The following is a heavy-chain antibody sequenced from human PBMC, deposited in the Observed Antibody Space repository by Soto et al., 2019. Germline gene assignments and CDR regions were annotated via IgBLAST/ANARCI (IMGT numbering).Heavy chain of an antibody. V-gene: IGHV1-69*02. J-gene: IGHJ4*02. CDR3: ASSYGSGYRAFDY. D-gene: IGHD3-10*01. CDR1: GDTFTSYS. Sequence: QVQLVQSGAEVKRPGSSVKVSCKASGDTFTSYSINWVRQAPGLGLEWMGRINPILSMSNYAQSFQGRVTMTADKSTSTAYMELSSLRSEDTAIYYCASSYGSGYRAFDYWGQGALVTVSS. CDR2: INPILSMS.